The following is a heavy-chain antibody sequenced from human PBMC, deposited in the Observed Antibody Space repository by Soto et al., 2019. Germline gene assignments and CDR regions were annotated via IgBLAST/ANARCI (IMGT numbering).Heavy chain of an antibody. D-gene: IGHD3-22*01. Sequence: ASVKVSCKASGYTFTSYGISWVRQAPGQGLEWMGWISAYNGNTNYAQKLQGRVTMTTDTSTSTAYMELRSLRSDDTAVYYCARDIGGGGYYDSSGYYFPIDYWGQGTLVNVSS. V-gene: IGHV1-18*01. CDR3: ARDIGGGGYYDSSGYYFPIDY. J-gene: IGHJ4*02. CDR1: GYTFTSYG. CDR2: ISAYNGNT.